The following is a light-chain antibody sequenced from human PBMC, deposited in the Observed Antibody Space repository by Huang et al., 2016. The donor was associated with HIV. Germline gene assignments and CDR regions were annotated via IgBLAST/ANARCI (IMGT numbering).Light chain of an antibody. V-gene: IGKV3-15*01. Sequence: ETAMTQSPHTLSVSPGERVSLSCWASQTVTNNLAWYQHKPGQAPRVLIYGASPRATGVPARFSGSGSGTNFTLTISSLQSEDFGIYYCHQYNNWPPAFGGGTKVEIK. CDR1: QTVTNN. CDR2: GAS. J-gene: IGKJ4*01. CDR3: HQYNNWPPA.